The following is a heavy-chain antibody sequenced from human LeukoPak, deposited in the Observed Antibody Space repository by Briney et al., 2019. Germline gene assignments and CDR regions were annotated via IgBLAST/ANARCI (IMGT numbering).Heavy chain of an antibody. Sequence: GGSLRLSCAASGFTFSDYYMSWIRQAPGKGLEWVSYISSSGSTIYYADSVKGRFTISRDNAKNSLYLQMNSLRAEDTAVYYCARDRIAVAGRDNYYYYMDVWGKGTTVTVSS. CDR3: ARDRIAVAGRDNYYYYMDV. CDR2: ISSSGSTI. CDR1: GFTFSDYY. D-gene: IGHD6-19*01. V-gene: IGHV3-11*04. J-gene: IGHJ6*03.